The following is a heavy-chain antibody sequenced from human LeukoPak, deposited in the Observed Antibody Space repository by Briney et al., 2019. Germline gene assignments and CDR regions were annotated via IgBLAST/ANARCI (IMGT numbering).Heavy chain of an antibody. Sequence: GGSLLLSCAAAGCTFSNFRMNWVRRAPGKGMEWVSGISDSGGSTYYSDSVKGRFTISRDNSKNTLYLQMNSLRAEDTAVYYCVKSPGRDDSWGQGALVTVSS. CDR1: GCTFSNFR. J-gene: IGHJ4*02. CDR3: VKSPGRDDS. CDR2: ISDSGGST. D-gene: IGHD1-26*01. V-gene: IGHV3-23*01.